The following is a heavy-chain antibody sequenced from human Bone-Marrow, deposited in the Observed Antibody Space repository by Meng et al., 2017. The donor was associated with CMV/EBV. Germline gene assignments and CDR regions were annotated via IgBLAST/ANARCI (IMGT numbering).Heavy chain of an antibody. D-gene: IGHD2-21*02. CDR2: ISQGGDNI. CDR3: ARELPTAKGVPDY. Sequence: GESLKIPCAGSGFTFRDYYMGWVRQTPGKGLEWISYISQGGDNIQYADSVKCRFTVSRDNAKSSLFLQMDSLRADDAALYCCARELPTAKGVPDYWGQGALVTVSS. CDR1: GFTFRDYY. J-gene: IGHJ4*02. V-gene: IGHV3-11*01.